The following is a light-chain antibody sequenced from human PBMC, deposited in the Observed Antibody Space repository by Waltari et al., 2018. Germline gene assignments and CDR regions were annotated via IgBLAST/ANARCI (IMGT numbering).Light chain of an antibody. CDR3: QQSYDTPRT. CDR1: QYISTY. Sequence: QMTQSPSSLSASVGARVPITCRASQYISTYLNWYQQKPGKGPKLLIYAASTLQSGVPSRFSGSGSGTDFTFTISSLQLEDFATYYCQQSYDTPRTFGQGTKVEVK. J-gene: IGKJ1*01. V-gene: IGKV1-39*01. CDR2: AAS.